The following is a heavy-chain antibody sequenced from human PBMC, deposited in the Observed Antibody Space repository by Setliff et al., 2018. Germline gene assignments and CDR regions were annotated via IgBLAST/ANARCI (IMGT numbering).Heavy chain of an antibody. CDR1: GFTFSTFA. CDR3: AKDRNFPNDVFDT. Sequence: LSCATSGFTFSTFAMTWVRQAPGKGLEWVSSISGTGSNTYYGDSVKGRFTISRDDSKNTLYLQMNSLRAEDTGIYYCAKDRNFPNDVFDTWGQGTMVTVS. V-gene: IGHV3-23*01. CDR2: ISGTGSNT. J-gene: IGHJ3*02.